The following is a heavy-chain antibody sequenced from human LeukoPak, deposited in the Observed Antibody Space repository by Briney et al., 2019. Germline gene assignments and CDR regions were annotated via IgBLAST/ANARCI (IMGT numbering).Heavy chain of an antibody. CDR2: ISYDGSNK. V-gene: IGHV3-30*18. CDR1: GFTFSSYA. D-gene: IGHD1-26*01. Sequence: GGSLRLSCAASGFTFSSYAMHWVRQAPGKGLEWVAVISYDGSNKYYADSVKGRFTISRDNSKNTLHLQMNSLRAEDTAVYYCAKQYSGSYRPFDYWGQGTLVTVSS. J-gene: IGHJ4*02. CDR3: AKQYSGSYRPFDY.